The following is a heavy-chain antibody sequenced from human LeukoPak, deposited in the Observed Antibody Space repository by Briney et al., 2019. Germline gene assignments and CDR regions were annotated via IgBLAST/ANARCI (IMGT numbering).Heavy chain of an antibody. CDR1: GGSFSGYY. D-gene: IGHD3-10*01. V-gene: IGHV4-34*01. CDR2: INHSGST. Sequence: SETLSLTCAVYGGSFSGYYWSWIRQPPGKGLEWIGEINHSGSTNYNPSLKSRVTISVDTSKNQFPLKLSSVTAADTAVYYCARKSGRGFNSGYYYYYMDVWGKGTTVTVSS. CDR3: ARKSGRGFNSGYYYYYMDV. J-gene: IGHJ6*03.